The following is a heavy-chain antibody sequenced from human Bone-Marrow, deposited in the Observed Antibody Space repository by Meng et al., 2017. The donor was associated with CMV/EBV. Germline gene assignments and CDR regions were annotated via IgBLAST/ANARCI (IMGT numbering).Heavy chain of an antibody. CDR2: ISSSSSYI. D-gene: IGHD1-26*01. Sequence: GGSLRLSCAASRFTFSSYSMNWVRQAPGKGLEWVSSISSSSSYIYYVDSVKGRFTISRDNAKNSLFLQMNSLRAEDTAVYYCATVGASDAFDIWGQGTLVTVSS. V-gene: IGHV3-21*01. CDR3: ATVGASDAFDI. J-gene: IGHJ3*02. CDR1: RFTFSSYS.